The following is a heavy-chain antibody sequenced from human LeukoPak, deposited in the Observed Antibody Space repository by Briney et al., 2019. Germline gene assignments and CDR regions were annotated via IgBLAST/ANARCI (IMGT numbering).Heavy chain of an antibody. CDR3: ARVYVEGYSSSWPIYYFDY. Sequence: SQTLSLTCTVSGGSISSGDYYWSWIRQPPGKGLEWIGYIYYSGSTYYNPSLKSRVTISVDTSKYQFSLKLSSVTAADTAVYYCARVYVEGYSSSWPIYYFDYWGQGTLVTVSS. J-gene: IGHJ4*02. CDR2: IYYSGST. D-gene: IGHD6-13*01. V-gene: IGHV4-30-4*08. CDR1: GGSISSGDYY.